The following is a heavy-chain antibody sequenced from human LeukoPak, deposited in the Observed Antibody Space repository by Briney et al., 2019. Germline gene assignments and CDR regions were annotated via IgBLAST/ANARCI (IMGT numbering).Heavy chain of an antibody. Sequence: PGGSLRLSCAASGFTFSNYGMSWVRQAPGKGLEWVSGISGSGDSPYYADSVKGRFTISRDNSKNTLHLQMNSLRAEDTAVYYCAKDGGSFYDPEDYWGQGTLVTVSS. CDR3: AKDGGSFYDPEDY. D-gene: IGHD2-15*01. CDR1: GFTFSNYG. V-gene: IGHV3-23*01. CDR2: ISGSGDSP. J-gene: IGHJ4*02.